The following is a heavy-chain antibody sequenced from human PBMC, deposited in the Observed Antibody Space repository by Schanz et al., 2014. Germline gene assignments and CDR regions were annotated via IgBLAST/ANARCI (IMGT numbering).Heavy chain of an antibody. CDR2: ISGGLGTDT. CDR1: GFTFTNYW. D-gene: IGHD3-22*01. CDR3: AKSYDTSGYSGFDY. J-gene: IGHJ4*02. V-gene: IGHV3-74*02. Sequence: LVESGGGVVQPGGSLRLSCVGSGFTFTNYWMHWVRQSPGKGLVWVSGISGGLGTDTFYADSVKGRFTISRDNSKNTLYLQMNSLRTEDTAVYFCAKSYDTSGYSGFDYWGQGTLVTVSS.